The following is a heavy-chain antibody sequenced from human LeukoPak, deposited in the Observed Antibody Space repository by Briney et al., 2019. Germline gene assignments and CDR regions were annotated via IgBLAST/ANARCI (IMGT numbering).Heavy chain of an antibody. CDR2: IRYDGSNK. D-gene: IGHD3-3*01. CDR1: GFTFSSYG. J-gene: IGHJ4*02. V-gene: IGHV3-30*02. CDR3: AREDYDFWSGYPSGEFDY. Sequence: GGSLRLSCAASGFTFSSYGMHWVRQAPGKGLEWVAFIRYDGSNKYYADSVKGRFTISRDNAKNSLYLQMNSLRAEDTAVYYCAREDYDFWSGYPSGEFDYWGQGTLVTVSS.